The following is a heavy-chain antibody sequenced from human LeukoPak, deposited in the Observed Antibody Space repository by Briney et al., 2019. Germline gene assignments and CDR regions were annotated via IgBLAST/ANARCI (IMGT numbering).Heavy chain of an antibody. Sequence: GGSLRLSCAASGFTFRNYLMNWVRQAPGKGLEWVSFISSTGGTIYYADSVKGRFTVSRDNGKNSLLLQMNSLRAEDTALYYCAKGQEGLYSSSWYGFDNWGQGTLVTVSS. D-gene: IGHD6-13*01. V-gene: IGHV3-48*01. CDR1: GFTFRNYL. CDR2: ISSTGGTI. J-gene: IGHJ4*02. CDR3: AKGQEGLYSSSWYGFDN.